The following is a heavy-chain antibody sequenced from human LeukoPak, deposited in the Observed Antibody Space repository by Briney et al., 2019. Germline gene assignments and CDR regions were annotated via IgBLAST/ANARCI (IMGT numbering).Heavy chain of an antibody. V-gene: IGHV1-2*02. CDR2: INPNDGDT. CDR1: GYTFTDYY. Sequence: ASVKVSCKASGYTFTDYYMHRVRQAPGQGFEWMGWINPNDGDTNYAQKFQGRVTMTRDTSISTAHMEVSRLRSDDTAVYYCARANFLYCSSSTCLFDYWGQGTLVTVSS. J-gene: IGHJ4*02. CDR3: ARANFLYCSSSTCLFDY. D-gene: IGHD2-2*01.